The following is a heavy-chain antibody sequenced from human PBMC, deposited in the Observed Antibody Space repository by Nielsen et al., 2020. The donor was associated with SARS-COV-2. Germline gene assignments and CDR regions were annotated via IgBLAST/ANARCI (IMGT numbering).Heavy chain of an antibody. V-gene: IGHV4-59*01. Sequence: SETLSLICTVSGGSISSYYWSWIRQPPGKGLEWIGYISNTGSTNYNPSLQSRVTISVDTSKNQFSLKLSSVTAADTAVYYCARDHGYNYAYGHYYYGMDVWGQGTTVTVSS. J-gene: IGHJ6*02. CDR3: ARDHGYNYAYGHYYYGMDV. CDR2: ISNTGST. D-gene: IGHD5-24*01. CDR1: GGSISSYY.